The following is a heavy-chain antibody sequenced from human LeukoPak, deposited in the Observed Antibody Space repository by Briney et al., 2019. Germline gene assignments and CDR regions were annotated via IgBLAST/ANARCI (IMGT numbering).Heavy chain of an antibody. Sequence: PSETLTLTCTVSGGSISSSSYYWGWIRQPPGKGLEWIGSIYYSGSTYYNPSLKSRVTISVDTSKNQFSLKLSSVTAADTAVYYCARHVTGTLRYFDWLSSPPSDYWGQGTLVTVSS. D-gene: IGHD3-9*01. J-gene: IGHJ4*02. CDR2: IYYSGST. CDR1: GGSISSSSYY. CDR3: ARHVTGTLRYFDWLSSPPSDY. V-gene: IGHV4-39*01.